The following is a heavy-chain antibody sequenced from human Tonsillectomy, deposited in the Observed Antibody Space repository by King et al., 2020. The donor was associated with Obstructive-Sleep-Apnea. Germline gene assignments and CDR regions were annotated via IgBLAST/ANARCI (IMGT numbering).Heavy chain of an antibody. J-gene: IGHJ4*02. CDR2: ISYHVFMK. Sequence: VQLVESGGGVVQPGGSLRLSCAASGFTFTTYTFHWVRQAPGKGLEWVALISYHVFMKDYADSVKGRFTISRDNSKNTLYLQMSSLRAEDTAVYYCARVPYYYESSGYDYWGQGTLVTVSS. V-gene: IGHV3-30-3*01. CDR1: GFTFTTYT. D-gene: IGHD3-22*01. CDR3: ARVPYYYESSGYDY.